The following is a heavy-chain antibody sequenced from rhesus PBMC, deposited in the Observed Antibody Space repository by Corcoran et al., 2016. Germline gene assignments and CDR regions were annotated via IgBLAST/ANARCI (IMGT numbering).Heavy chain of an antibody. CDR1: GGSISSSY. D-gene: IGHD2-15*01. CDR2: IYGSGSST. CDR3: AREGEYCSSTYCSSSYYFDY. V-gene: IGHV4-169*02. Sequence: QLQLQESGPGLVKPSETLSVTCAVSGGSISSSYWSWIRQAPGKGLEGIGYIYGSGSSTNYNPSLKSPVTLSVDTSKDQLSLKLSSVTTADAAVYYGAREGEYCSSTYCSSSYYFDYWGQGVLVTVSS. J-gene: IGHJ4*01.